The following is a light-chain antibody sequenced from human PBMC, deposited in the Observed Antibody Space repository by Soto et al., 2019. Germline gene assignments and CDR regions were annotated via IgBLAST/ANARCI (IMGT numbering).Light chain of an antibody. J-gene: IGLJ2*01. CDR3: GTWDSSLSAVV. V-gene: IGLV1-51*01. CDR1: NSNIGYNY. Sequence: QSVLTQPPSVSAAPGQTVTISCFGSNSNIGYNYVSWYQQLPGTAPKLLIYDNNERPSGIPDRFSGSKSGTSATLGITGLQTGDEADYYCGTWDSSLSAVVFGGGTKLTVL. CDR2: DNN.